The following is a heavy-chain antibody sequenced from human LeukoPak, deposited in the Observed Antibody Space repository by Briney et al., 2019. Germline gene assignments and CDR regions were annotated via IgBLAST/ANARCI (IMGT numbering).Heavy chain of an antibody. Sequence: SETLSLTCTVSGGSISSYYWSWIRQPAGKGLKWIGRIYTSGSTNYNPSLKSRVTMSVDTSKNQFSLKLSSVTAADTAVYYCARDKGSGWDFDYWGQGTLVTVSS. CDR3: ARDKGSGWDFDY. V-gene: IGHV4-4*07. CDR2: IYTSGST. CDR1: GGSISSYY. J-gene: IGHJ4*02. D-gene: IGHD6-19*01.